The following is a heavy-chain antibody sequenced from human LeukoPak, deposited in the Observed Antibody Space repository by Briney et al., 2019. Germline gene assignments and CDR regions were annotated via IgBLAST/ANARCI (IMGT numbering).Heavy chain of an antibody. V-gene: IGHV1-18*01. CDR1: GYTFTSYG. D-gene: IGHD3-16*02. CDR2: ISAYNGNT. J-gene: IGHJ4*02. Sequence: ASVKVSCKASGYTFTSYGISWVRQAPGQGLEWMGWISAYNGNTNYAQKLQGRVTMTTDTSTSTAYMELRSLRSDDTAVYYCARVGGDYVWGSYRYPVYWGQETLVTVSS. CDR3: ARVGGDYVWGSYRYPVY.